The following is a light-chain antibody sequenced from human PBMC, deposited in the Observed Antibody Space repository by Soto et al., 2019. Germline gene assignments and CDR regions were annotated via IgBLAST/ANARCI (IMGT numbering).Light chain of an antibody. CDR3: QYYDSSSRYT. CDR1: QSVSSSY. V-gene: IGKV3-20*01. CDR2: VAS. J-gene: IGKJ2*01. Sequence: IVLTHSPGTLALSPGERATLSCRATQSVSSSYLAWYQQKTGQAPRLLIHVASSRVTGIPDRFSGSGYGPDFTLTIISLEAEDFAVYYCQYYDSSSRYTFGQGNKLES.